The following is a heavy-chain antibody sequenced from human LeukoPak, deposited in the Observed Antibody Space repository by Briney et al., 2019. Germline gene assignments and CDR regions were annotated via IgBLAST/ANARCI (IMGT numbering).Heavy chain of an antibody. J-gene: IGHJ4*02. CDR2: IGISSGNT. Sequence: PGGSLRLSCAASGFPFSEYSMNWVRQAPGKGLEWISYIGISSGNTKYADFVKGLFTGSGDNARNSLYLQMKSLRVEDTAVYYCARDHNYAFDNWGQGTLVTVSS. D-gene: IGHD1-1*01. V-gene: IGHV3-11*06. CDR1: GFPFSEYS. CDR3: ARDHNYAFDN.